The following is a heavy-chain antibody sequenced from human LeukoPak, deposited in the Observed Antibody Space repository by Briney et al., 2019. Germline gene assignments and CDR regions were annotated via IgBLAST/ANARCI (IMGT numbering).Heavy chain of an antibody. V-gene: IGHV3-66*01. CDR1: GFTVSDNF. CDR3: ARGWGSSDY. CDR2: IYRGGST. J-gene: IGHJ4*02. Sequence: PGGSLRLSCAASGFTVSDNFMSWVRQAPGKGLEWVSVIYRGGSTYYADSVKGRFTISRDSSKNTLYLQMYSLRVEDTAVYYCARGWGSSDYWGQGTLVTVSS. D-gene: IGHD7-27*01.